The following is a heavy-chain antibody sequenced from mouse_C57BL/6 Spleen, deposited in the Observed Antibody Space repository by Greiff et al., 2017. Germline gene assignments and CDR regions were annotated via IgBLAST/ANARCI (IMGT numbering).Heavy chain of an antibody. CDR1: GYTFTDYG. CDR3: TRPGTREDDFDY. CDR2: IYPGTGST. D-gene: IGHD2-14*01. Sequence: QVQLQQSGAELVRPGASVTLSCKASGYTFTDYGIHWVKQRPVHGLEWIGAIYPGTGSTDYNEKFKGKARLTADTSSSTAYMELRSLTSEDSAVYVCTRPGTREDDFDYWGQGTTLTVSS. V-gene: IGHV1-15*01. J-gene: IGHJ2*01.